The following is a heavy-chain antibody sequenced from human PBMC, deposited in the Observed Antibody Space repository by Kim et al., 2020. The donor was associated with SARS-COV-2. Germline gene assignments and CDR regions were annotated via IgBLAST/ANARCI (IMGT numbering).Heavy chain of an antibody. CDR2: ISAYNGNT. J-gene: IGHJ6*02. Sequence: ASVKVSCKASGYTFTSYGISWVRQAPGQGLEWMGWISAYNGNTNYAQKLQGRVTMTTDTSTSTAYMELRSLRSDDTAVYYCARVGSGSYYEKNYYYYGMDVWGQGTTVTVSS. V-gene: IGHV1-18*01. CDR3: ARVGSGSYYEKNYYYYGMDV. D-gene: IGHD1-26*01. CDR1: GYTFTSYG.